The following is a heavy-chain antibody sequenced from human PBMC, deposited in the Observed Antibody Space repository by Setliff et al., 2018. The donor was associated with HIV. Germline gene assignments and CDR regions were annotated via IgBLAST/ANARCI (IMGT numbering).Heavy chain of an antibody. Sequence: TSETLSLTCTVSGGSISSGSYYWSWLRQPAGKGLEWIGHIHTSGSTKYNPSLKSRVTISADTSKNQFSLKLSSVTAADTAVYYCARGRWIRVSAAIKYYYYYMDVWGRGTTVTVSS. J-gene: IGHJ6*03. V-gene: IGHV4-61*09. CDR1: GGSISSGSYY. CDR3: ARGRWIRVSAAIKYYYYYMDV. CDR2: IHTSGST. D-gene: IGHD2-2*01.